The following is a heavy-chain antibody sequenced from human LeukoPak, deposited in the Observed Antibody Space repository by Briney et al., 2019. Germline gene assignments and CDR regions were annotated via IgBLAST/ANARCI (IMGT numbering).Heavy chain of an antibody. CDR3: ARVGRYGYNLEYFDY. D-gene: IGHD5-24*01. J-gene: IGHJ4*02. Sequence: SETLSLTCTVSGGSITSYYWSWIRQPPGKGLEWIGYIYYSGSTNYNPSLKSRVTISVDTSKNQFSLKLSSVTAADTAVYYCARVGRYGYNLEYFDYWGQGTLVTVSS. CDR1: GGSITSYY. V-gene: IGHV4-59*01. CDR2: IYYSGST.